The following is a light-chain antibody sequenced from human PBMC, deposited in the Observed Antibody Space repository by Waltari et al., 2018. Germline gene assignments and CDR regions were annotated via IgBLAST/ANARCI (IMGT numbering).Light chain of an antibody. CDR3: QSYGRDWV. Sequence: QSVLTQPPSVSGAPGQRVTISCTGSSSNIGAGYAVHWYQQLPGTAPKLRSCGNNNGPAGVPDRFDGSKSGTSASLAITGLQTEDEAYYYCQSYGRDWVFGGGTKLTVL. J-gene: IGLJ3*02. CDR1: SSNIGAGYA. V-gene: IGLV1-40*01. CDR2: GNN.